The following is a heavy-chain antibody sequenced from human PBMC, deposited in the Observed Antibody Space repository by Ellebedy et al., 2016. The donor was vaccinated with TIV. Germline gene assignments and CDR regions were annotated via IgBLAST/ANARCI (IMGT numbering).Heavy chain of an antibody. CDR2: ISHSSTYI. CDR3: AKRVGDTISHLDY. Sequence: PGGSLRLSCVGSGFTFSSYSMNWVRQAPGKGLEWVSSISHSSTYINSADSVKGRFTISRDNAKNSLYLQMSSLRAEDTAVYYGAKRVGDTISHLDYWGQGTLVTVSS. J-gene: IGHJ4*02. D-gene: IGHD1-26*01. CDR1: GFTFSSYS. V-gene: IGHV3-21*01.